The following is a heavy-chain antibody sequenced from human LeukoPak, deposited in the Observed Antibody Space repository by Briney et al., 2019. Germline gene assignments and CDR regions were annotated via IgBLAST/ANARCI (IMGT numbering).Heavy chain of an antibody. CDR2: IDSSSSYT. D-gene: IGHD6-13*01. CDR3: ASGRYSSTWYY. V-gene: IGHV3-11*03. Sequence: PGGSLRLSCAASGFTFSDYYLSWIRQAPGKGLEWVSNIDSSSSYTNYADSVKGRFTISRDNAKNSLYLQMNRLRAEDTAVYYCASGRYSSTWYYWGQGILVTVSS. J-gene: IGHJ4*02. CDR1: GFTFSDYY.